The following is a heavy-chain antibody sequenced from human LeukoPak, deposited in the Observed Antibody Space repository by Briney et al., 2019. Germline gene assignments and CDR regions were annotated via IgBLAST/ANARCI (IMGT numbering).Heavy chain of an antibody. CDR2: ISSSSSYI. V-gene: IGHV3-21*04. CDR3: AKDFQASSYYFDY. J-gene: IGHJ4*02. D-gene: IGHD3-10*01. Sequence: GGSLRLSCAASGFTFSSYSMNWVRQAPGKGLEWVSSISSSSSYIYYADSVKGRFTISRDNAKNSLYLQMNSLRPEDTALYYCAKDFQASSYYFDYWGQGTLVTVSS. CDR1: GFTFSSYS.